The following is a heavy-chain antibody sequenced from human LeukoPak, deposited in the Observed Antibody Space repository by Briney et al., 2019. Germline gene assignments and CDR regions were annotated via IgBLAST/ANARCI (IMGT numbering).Heavy chain of an antibody. CDR1: GGSISSGDYY. D-gene: IGHD3-22*01. Sequence: PSQTLSLTCTVSGGSISSGDYYWSWIRQPPGKGLEWIGYIYYSGSTYYNPSLKSRVTISVDTSKNQFSLKLSSVTAADTAVYYCASPRGGYDSSGYPFDYWGQGTLVTVSS. CDR3: ASPRGGYDSSGYPFDY. J-gene: IGHJ4*02. V-gene: IGHV4-30-4*01. CDR2: IYYSGST.